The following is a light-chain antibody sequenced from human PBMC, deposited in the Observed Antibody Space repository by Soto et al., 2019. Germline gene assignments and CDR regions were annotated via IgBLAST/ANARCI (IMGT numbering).Light chain of an antibody. CDR3: QQRDNWPIT. CDR1: QSVRSS. J-gene: IGKJ5*01. CDR2: DAS. V-gene: IGKV3-11*01. Sequence: THSLAIRSGSQGDQATLSKRASQSVRSSIAWYQQKPGQAPRLLISDASNRATGIPARFSGSGSGTDFTLTISSLEPEDFAVYYCQQRDNWPITSGQGTLLE.